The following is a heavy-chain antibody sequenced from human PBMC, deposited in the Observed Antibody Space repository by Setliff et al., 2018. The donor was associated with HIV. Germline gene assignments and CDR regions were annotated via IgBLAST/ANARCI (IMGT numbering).Heavy chain of an antibody. Sequence: PGESLKISCKGSGYSFTNYWIGWVRQMPGKGLEWMGIIHPGDSDTRYSPTFQGQVTISADKSMSTAYLQWNSLKASDTAMYYRARLPNLDYWGQGTLVTVSS. CDR1: GYSFTNYW. CDR2: IHPGDSDT. J-gene: IGHJ4*02. CDR3: ARLPNLDY. V-gene: IGHV5-51*01.